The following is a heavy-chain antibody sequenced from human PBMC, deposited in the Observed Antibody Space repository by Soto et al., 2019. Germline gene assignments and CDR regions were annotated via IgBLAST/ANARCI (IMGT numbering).Heavy chain of an antibody. V-gene: IGHV4-39*01. CDR1: GDSIISSDFY. D-gene: IGHD3-3*02. J-gene: IGHJ5*02. CDR2: IFYLGSS. Sequence: SLTCTVSGDSIISSDFYWGWVRQPPGKGLEWIGSIFYLGSSYYNPSLKSRVTMSVDTSKNQFSLRLRSVTAADTTLYFCARHSLALRKNNWFDPWG. CDR3: ARHSLALRKNNWFDP.